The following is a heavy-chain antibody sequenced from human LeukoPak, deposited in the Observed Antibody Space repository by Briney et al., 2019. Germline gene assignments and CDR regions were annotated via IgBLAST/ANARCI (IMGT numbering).Heavy chain of an antibody. Sequence: SETLSLTCSVSGGSMSSYYWSWIRQSPGKGLEWIGYIYHSGSTDYNSSLKGRVTISVDTSKNQFSLNLSSVTAADTAVYYCAREEPSEYCSGASCYFPPAFDIWAKGQWSPSLQ. D-gene: IGHD2-15*01. CDR2: IYHSGST. CDR3: AREEPSEYCSGASCYFPPAFDI. J-gene: IGHJ3*02. CDR1: GGSMSSYY. V-gene: IGHV4-59*12.